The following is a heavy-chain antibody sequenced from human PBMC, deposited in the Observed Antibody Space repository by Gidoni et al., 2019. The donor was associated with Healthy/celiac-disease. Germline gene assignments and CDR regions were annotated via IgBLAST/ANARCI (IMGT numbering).Heavy chain of an antibody. V-gene: IGHV1-69*01. CDR3: ASNRWGKPPPYGMDV. D-gene: IGHD3-16*01. Sequence: QVQLVQSGAEVKKPGASVKVSCKASGGTFSSYAISWVRQAPGQGLEWKGGLTPIFGTANYAQKFQGRVTITADESTSTAYMGLSSLRSEDTAVYYCASNRWGKPPPYGMDVWGQGTTVTVSS. CDR1: GGTFSSYA. CDR2: LTPIFGTA. J-gene: IGHJ6*02.